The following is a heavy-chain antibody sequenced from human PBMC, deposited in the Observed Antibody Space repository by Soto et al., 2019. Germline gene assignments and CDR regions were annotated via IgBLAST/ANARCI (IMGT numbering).Heavy chain of an antibody. CDR2: IYYSGST. J-gene: IGHJ6*02. Sequence: SETLSLTCTVSGGSISSSSYYWGWIRQPPGKGLEWIGSIYYSGSTYYNPSLKSRVTISVDTSKNQFSLKLSSVTAADTAVYYCARDLTIFGVVNYYYYYGMDVWGQGTTVTVSS. D-gene: IGHD3-3*01. CDR1: GGSISSSSYY. CDR3: ARDLTIFGVVNYYYYYGMDV. V-gene: IGHV4-39*02.